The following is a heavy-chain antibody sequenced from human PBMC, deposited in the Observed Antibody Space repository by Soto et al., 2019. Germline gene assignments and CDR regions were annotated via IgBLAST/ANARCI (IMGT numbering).Heavy chain of an antibody. V-gene: IGHV3-23*01. CDR2: VSGGGTST. J-gene: IGHJ4*02. Sequence: EVQMLESGGGLVQPGGSLRLSCAASGFTFSTYVMSWVRQAPGKGLEWVSGVSGGGTSTYYADSGKGRFTISRDNSKNTLYLQMTSRSVDATAVYYWAKDMNGRGWFYFDHWGQGTLVTVSS. CDR1: GFTFSTYV. CDR3: AKDMNGRGWFYFDH. D-gene: IGHD6-19*01.